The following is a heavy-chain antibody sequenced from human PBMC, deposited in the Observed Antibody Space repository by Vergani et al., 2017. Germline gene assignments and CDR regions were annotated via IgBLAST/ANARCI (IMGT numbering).Heavy chain of an antibody. CDR3: AKGPTSSRGYFDH. CDR2: VFSSGST. V-gene: IGHV4-4*07. CDR1: GGSISSYY. J-gene: IGHJ4*03. D-gene: IGHD5-24*01. Sequence: QVQLQESGPGLVKPSETLSLTCTVSGGSISSYYWSWIRQPPGKGLEWIGRVFSSGSTVYNPALKSRVIMSLDTSKKQLSLNLTSVTAADTAVYYCAKGPTSSRGYFDHWGQGTLVIASS.